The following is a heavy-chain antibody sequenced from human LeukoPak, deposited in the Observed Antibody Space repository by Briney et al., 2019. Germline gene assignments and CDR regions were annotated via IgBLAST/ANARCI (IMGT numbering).Heavy chain of an antibody. CDR1: GGSISSGDYY. J-gene: IGHJ6*02. V-gene: IGHV4-30-4*08. CDR3: ARHGRGMRSGWLEVDV. Sequence: SPSETLSLTCTVSGGSISSGDYYWSWIRQPPGKGLEWIGYIYYSGSTYYNPSLKSRVTISVDTSKNQFSLKLSSVTAADTAVYYCARHGRGMRSGWLEVDVWGQGTTVTVSS. D-gene: IGHD6-19*01. CDR2: IYYSGST.